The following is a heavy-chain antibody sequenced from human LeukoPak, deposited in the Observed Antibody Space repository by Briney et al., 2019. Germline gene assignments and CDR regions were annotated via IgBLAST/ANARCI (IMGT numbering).Heavy chain of an antibody. CDR1: GFTFSDYY. CDR2: ISSSGSTI. CDR3: ARAPRAPNYYYYMDV. D-gene: IGHD5-24*01. Sequence: GGSLRLSCAASGFTFSDYYMSWIRQAPGKGLEWVSYISSSGSTIYYADSVKGRFTISRDNAKNSLYLQMNSLRAEDTAVYYCARAPRAPNYYYYMDVWGKGTTVTVSS. J-gene: IGHJ6*03. V-gene: IGHV3-11*01.